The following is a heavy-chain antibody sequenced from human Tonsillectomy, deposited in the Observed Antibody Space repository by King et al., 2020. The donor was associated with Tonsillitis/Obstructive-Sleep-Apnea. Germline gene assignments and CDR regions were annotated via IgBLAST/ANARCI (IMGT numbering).Heavy chain of an antibody. CDR3: ASLLYDSSGYYYD. J-gene: IGHJ4*02. V-gene: IGHV4-39*01. Sequence: QLQESGPGLVKPSETLSLTCTVSGGSISSSSYYWGWIRQPPGKGLEWIGSIYYSGSTYYNPSLKSRVTISVDTSKNQFSLKLSSVTAADTTVYYCASLLYDSSGYYYDWGQGTLVTVSS. CDR1: GGSISSSSYY. CDR2: IYYSGST. D-gene: IGHD3-22*01.